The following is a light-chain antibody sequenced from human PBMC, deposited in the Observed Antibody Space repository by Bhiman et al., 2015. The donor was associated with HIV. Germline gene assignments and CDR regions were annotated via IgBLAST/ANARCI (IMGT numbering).Light chain of an antibody. CDR1: ALPKQY. CDR2: KDS. Sequence: SYELTQPPSVSVSPGQTARITCSGDALPKQYAYWYQQKPGQAPVLVIYKDSERPSGIPERFSGSSSGTTVTLTISGVQAEDEADYYCGTWDSSLSAGGVFGTGTKVTV. CDR3: GTWDSSLSAGGV. J-gene: IGLJ1*01. V-gene: IGLV3-25*03.